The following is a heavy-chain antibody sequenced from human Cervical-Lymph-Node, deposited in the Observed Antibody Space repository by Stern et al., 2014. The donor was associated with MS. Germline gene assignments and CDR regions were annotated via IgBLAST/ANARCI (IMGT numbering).Heavy chain of an antibody. D-gene: IGHD6-13*01. CDR1: GYTFTSYG. J-gene: IGHJ4*02. V-gene: IGHV1-18*01. CDR2: ISGYNGNT. Sequence: VQLVESGAEVKKPGASVKVSCKASGYTFTSYGISWVRQAPGQGLEWMGWISGYNGNTNYAQKFQGRVTMTTDTSTSTGYMELRSLRSDDTAVYYCARDSSSWYGGGSYFDYWGQGTLVTVSS. CDR3: ARDSSSWYGGGSYFDY.